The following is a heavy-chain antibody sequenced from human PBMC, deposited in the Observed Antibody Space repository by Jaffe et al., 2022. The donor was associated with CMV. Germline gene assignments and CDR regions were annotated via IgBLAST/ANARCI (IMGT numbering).Heavy chain of an antibody. CDR2: INSDGSST. J-gene: IGHJ6*03. D-gene: IGHD6-13*01. V-gene: IGHV3-74*01. Sequence: EVQLVESGGGLVQPGGSLRLSCAASGFTFSSYWMHWVRQAPGKGLVWVSRINSDGSSTSYADSVKGRFTISRDNAKNTLYLQMNSLRAEDTAVYYCARVGRSSSWTHYYYYYMDVWGKGTTVTVSS. CDR1: GFTFSSYW. CDR3: ARVGRSSSWTHYYYYYMDV.